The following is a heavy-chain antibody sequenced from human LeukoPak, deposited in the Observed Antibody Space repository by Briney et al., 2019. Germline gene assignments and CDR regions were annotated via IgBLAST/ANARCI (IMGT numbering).Heavy chain of an antibody. CDR3: ATLSSTSGDGY. D-gene: IGHD2-2*01. Sequence: SETLSLTCTVSGGSISSSSYYWGWIRQPPGKGLEWIGNIYYSGSTYYNPSLKSRVTISVDRSKNQFSLKLSSVTAADTAVYYCATLSSTSGDGYWGQGTLVTVSS. CDR2: IYYSGST. V-gene: IGHV4-39*07. CDR1: GGSISSSSYY. J-gene: IGHJ4*02.